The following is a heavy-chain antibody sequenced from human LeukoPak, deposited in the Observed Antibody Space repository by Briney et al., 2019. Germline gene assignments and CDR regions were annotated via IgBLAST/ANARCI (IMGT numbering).Heavy chain of an antibody. D-gene: IGHD3-10*01. CDR3: VNYYYGSGSYYSNY. Sequence: PGGSLRLSCVASGFTISTYVMTWVRQAPGKGLEWVSDISGRDGNTDYADSVKGRFIISRDNSRNTLYLQMNSLRAEDTAVYYCVNYYYGSGSYYSNYWGQGTLVTVSS. V-gene: IGHV3-23*01. CDR2: ISGRDGNT. J-gene: IGHJ4*02. CDR1: GFTISTYV.